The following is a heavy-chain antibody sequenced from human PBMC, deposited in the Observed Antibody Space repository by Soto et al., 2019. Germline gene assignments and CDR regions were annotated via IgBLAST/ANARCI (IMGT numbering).Heavy chain of an antibody. CDR1: GFTFSSYA. Sequence: EVQLLESGGGLVQPGGSLRLSCAASGFTFSSYAMSWVRQAPGKGLEWVSAISGSGGSTYYADSVKGRFTISRDNSKNTLYLQINSLRAEDTAVYYCEKDHLLATLFDYWGQGTLVTVSS. J-gene: IGHJ4*02. CDR3: EKDHLLATLFDY. V-gene: IGHV3-23*01. D-gene: IGHD2-15*01. CDR2: ISGSGGST.